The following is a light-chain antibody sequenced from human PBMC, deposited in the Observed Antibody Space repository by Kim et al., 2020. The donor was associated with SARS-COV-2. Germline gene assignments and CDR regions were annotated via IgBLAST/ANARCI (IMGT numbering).Light chain of an antibody. CDR1: SSNIGAGYD. J-gene: IGLJ2*01. CDR3: QSYDSSLSGSVV. Sequence: VTISCTGSSSNIGAGYDVHWYQQLPGTAPKPLIYGNSNRPSGVPDRFSGSESGTSASLAITGLQAEDEADYYCQSYDSSLSGSVVFGGGTKLTVL. V-gene: IGLV1-40*01. CDR2: GNS.